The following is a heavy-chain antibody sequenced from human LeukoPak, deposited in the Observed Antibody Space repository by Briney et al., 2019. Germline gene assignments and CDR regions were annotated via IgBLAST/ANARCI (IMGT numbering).Heavy chain of an antibody. J-gene: IGHJ4*02. CDR3: ARLGPYYDFWSGYLPVDY. CDR1: GGSISSSSYY. Sequence: SETLSLTCTVSGGSISSSSYYWGWIRQPPGKGLEWIGSIYYSGSTYYNPSLKSRVTISVDTSKNQFSLKLSSVTAADTAVYYCARLGPYYDFWSGYLPVDYWGQGTLVTVSS. D-gene: IGHD3-3*01. V-gene: IGHV4-39*01. CDR2: IYYSGST.